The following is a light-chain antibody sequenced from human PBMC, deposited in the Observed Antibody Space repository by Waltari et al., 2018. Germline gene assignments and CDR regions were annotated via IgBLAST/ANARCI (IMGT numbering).Light chain of an antibody. CDR3: QHYHTLPYT. V-gene: IGKV1-33*01. J-gene: IGKJ2*01. CDR1: QDVTTS. Sequence: TCQTTQDVTTSLSWFQQKPGKATQLLIYDASTLQSGVPSRFSGSGSGTSFSFTITSLQPEDSATYYCQHYHTLPYTFGRGTKLQIK. CDR2: DAS.